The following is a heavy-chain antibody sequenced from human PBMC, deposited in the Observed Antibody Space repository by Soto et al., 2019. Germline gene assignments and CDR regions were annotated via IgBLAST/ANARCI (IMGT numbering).Heavy chain of an antibody. Sequence: QVTLKESGPVLVKPTETLTLTCTVSGFSLSNARMGVSWIRQPPGKALEWLAHIFSNDEKSYSTSLKSRLTISKDTSKSQVVLTMTNMDPVDTATYYCARINVVTAIPLYYYYYGMDVWGQGTTVTVSS. CDR1: GFSLSNARMG. CDR2: IFSNDEK. CDR3: ARINVVTAIPLYYYYYGMDV. J-gene: IGHJ6*02. D-gene: IGHD2-21*02. V-gene: IGHV2-26*01.